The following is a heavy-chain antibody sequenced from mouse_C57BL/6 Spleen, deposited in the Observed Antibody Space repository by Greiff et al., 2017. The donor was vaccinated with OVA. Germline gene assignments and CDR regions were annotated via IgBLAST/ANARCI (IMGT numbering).Heavy chain of an antibody. V-gene: IGHV1-15*01. CDR2: IDPETGGT. J-gene: IGHJ4*01. D-gene: IGHD2-4*01. Sequence: QVQLKQSGAELVRPGASVTLSCKASGYTFTDYEMHWVKQTPVHGLEWIGAIDPETGGTAYNQKFKGKAILTADKSSSTAYMELRSLTSEDSAVYYCTRYEYDEDYYAMDYWGQGTSVTVSS. CDR1: GYTFTDYE. CDR3: TRYEYDEDYYAMDY.